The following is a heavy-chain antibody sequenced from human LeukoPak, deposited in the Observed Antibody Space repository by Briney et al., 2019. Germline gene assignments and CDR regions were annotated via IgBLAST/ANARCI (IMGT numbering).Heavy chain of an antibody. CDR3: ARDGFGTGSN. D-gene: IGHD3-16*01. Sequence: PGGSLRLSCAASGFTFSSYWMDWVRQAPGKGLEWVANTKQDGSEKNYVDSVKGRFIISRDNAKNSLYLQMNTLRADDTAVYYCARDGFGTGSNWGQGTLVTVSS. CDR1: GFTFSSYW. J-gene: IGHJ4*02. V-gene: IGHV3-7*03. CDR2: TKQDGSEK.